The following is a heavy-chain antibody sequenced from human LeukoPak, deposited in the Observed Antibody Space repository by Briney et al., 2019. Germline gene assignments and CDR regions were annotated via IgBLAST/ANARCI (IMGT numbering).Heavy chain of an antibody. CDR3: ARHTRPGYGGSENAFDI. J-gene: IGHJ3*02. Sequence: SDTLSLTCNVSGDSINSWSNYWVWLRQPPGKELKGCSNLYYGGNTHYNPSLKSRVTISADTSNNQFSLNLSSVTATDTAVYYCARHTRPGYGGSENAFDIWGQGTMVTVSS. CDR2: LYYGGNT. D-gene: IGHD5-12*01. V-gene: IGHV4-39*01. CDR1: GDSINSWSNY.